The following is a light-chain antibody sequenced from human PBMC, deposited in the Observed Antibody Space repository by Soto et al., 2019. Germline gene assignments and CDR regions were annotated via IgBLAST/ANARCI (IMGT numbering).Light chain of an antibody. CDR1: KLGDKY. CDR2: QDS. V-gene: IGLV3-1*01. CDR3: QAWDSSTAGV. J-gene: IGLJ1*01. Sequence: SSELTQPPSVSVSPGQTASITCSGDKLGDKYACWHQQKPGQSPVLVIYQDSKRPSGIPERFSGSNSGNTATLTISGTQAMDEADYYCQAWDSSTAGVFGTGTKLTVL.